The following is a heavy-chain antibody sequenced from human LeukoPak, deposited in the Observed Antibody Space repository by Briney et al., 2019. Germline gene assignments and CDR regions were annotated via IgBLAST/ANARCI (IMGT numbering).Heavy chain of an antibody. CDR1: GYTLTELS. D-gene: IGHD4-23*01. CDR3: ATVGLKGGNYGGNNLPWSLVDY. V-gene: IGHV1-24*01. J-gene: IGHJ4*02. Sequence: ASVKVSCKVSGYTLTELSMHWVRQAPGKGLEWMGGFDPEDGETIYAQKFQGRVTMTEDTSTDTAYMELSSLRSEDTAVYYCATVGLKGGNYGGNNLPWSLVDYWGQGTLVTVSS. CDR2: FDPEDGET.